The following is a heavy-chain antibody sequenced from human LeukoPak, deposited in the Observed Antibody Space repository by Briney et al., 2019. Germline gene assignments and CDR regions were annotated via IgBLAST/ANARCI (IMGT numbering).Heavy chain of an antibody. J-gene: IGHJ4*02. D-gene: IGHD3-10*01. CDR1: GFTFSDYY. V-gene: IGHV3-11*01. CDR2: ISNSGSTI. Sequence: GGSLRLSCAAPGFTFSDYYMSWIRQAPGKGLEWVSYISNSGSTIYYADSVKGRFFISRDNAKNSLYLQMNSLRAEDTAVYYCARDSWFGELLSPDYWGQGTLVTVSS. CDR3: ARDSWFGELLSPDY.